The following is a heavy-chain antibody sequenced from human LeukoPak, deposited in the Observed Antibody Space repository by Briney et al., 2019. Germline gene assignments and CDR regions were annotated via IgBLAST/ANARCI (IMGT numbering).Heavy chain of an antibody. Sequence: PSETLSLTCAVYGGSFSGYYWSWIRQPPGKGLEWIGEINHSGSTNYNPSLTSRVTISVDTSKNQFSLKLSSVTAADTAVYYCARLAAAPNYYYYYYMDVWGKGTTVTVSS. CDR3: ARLAAAPNYYYYYYMDV. J-gene: IGHJ6*03. D-gene: IGHD6-13*01. CDR2: INHSGST. V-gene: IGHV4-34*01. CDR1: GGSFSGYY.